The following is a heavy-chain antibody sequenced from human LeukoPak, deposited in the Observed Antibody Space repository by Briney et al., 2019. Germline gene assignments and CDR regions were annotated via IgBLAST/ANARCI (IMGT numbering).Heavy chain of an antibody. CDR1: GDSISSGRYY. V-gene: IGHV4-39*01. J-gene: IGHJ4*02. CDR2: VYYSGST. Sequence: PSETLSLTCTVSGDSISSGRYYWGWIRQPPGKGLQWIGSVYYSGSTYHNPSLKSRVTISADTSKNQFPLELSSVTAADTAVYYCARHSGPYGSSWFDYWGQGTLVTVSS. CDR3: ARHSGPYGSSWFDY. D-gene: IGHD6-13*01.